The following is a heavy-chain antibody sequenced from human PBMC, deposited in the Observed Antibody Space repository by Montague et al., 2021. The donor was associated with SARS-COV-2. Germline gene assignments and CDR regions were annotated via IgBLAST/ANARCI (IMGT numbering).Heavy chain of an antibody. CDR3: ARFGSVRGEDWFDP. CDR1: GFTVSSNY. CDR2: IYSGGST. J-gene: IGHJ5*02. V-gene: IGHV3-66*01. Sequence: SLRLSCAASGFTVSSNYMSWVRQAPGKGLEWVSVIYSGGSTYYADSVKXRFTISRDNSKNTLYLQMNSLRAEDTAVYYCARFGSVRGEDWFDPWGQGTLVTVSS. D-gene: IGHD3-10*01.